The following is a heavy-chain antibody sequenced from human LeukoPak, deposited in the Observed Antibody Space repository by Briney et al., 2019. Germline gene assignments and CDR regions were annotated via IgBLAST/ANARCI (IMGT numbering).Heavy chain of an antibody. CDR1: GYTFSRHG. V-gene: IGHV3-30*02. J-gene: IGHJ6*03. Sequence: GGSLRLSCAASGYTFSRHGIHWVRQAPGKGLEWVAFIRYDGSNKYYADSVKGRFTISRDDSKNTLYLQMNSLRVEDTAVYYCAKGSFYCNGNSCPQCYYYMDVWGKRTTVTVSS. D-gene: IGHD2/OR15-2a*01. CDR2: IRYDGSNK. CDR3: AKGSFYCNGNSCPQCYYYMDV.